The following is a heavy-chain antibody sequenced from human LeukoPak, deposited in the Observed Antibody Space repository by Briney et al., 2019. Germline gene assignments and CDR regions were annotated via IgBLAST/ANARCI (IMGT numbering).Heavy chain of an antibody. J-gene: IGHJ4*02. CDR3: AKVGGITGTKGDY. CDR2: ISYDGSNK. CDR1: GFTFSSYG. D-gene: IGHD1-20*01. Sequence: GGSLRLSCAASGFTFSSYGMHWVRQAPGKGLEWVAVISYDGSNKYYADSVKGRFTISRDNSKNTLYLQMNSLRAEDTAVYYCAKVGGITGTKGDYWGQGTLVTVPS. V-gene: IGHV3-30*18.